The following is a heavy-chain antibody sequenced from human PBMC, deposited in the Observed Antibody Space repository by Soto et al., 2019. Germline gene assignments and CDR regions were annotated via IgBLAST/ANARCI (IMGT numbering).Heavy chain of an antibody. CDR1: GFSLSTSGVG. CDR2: IYWDDDK. Sequence: QITLKESGPTLVKPTQTLTLTCTFSGFSLSTSGVGVGWIRQPPGKALEWLALIYWDDDKRYSPSLKSRLTITKDTSKNQVVLTMTNMDPVDTATYYCARAYYCDFWSGPGVYFDYWGQGTLVTVSS. J-gene: IGHJ4*02. V-gene: IGHV2-5*02. CDR3: ARAYYCDFWSGPGVYFDY. D-gene: IGHD3-3*01.